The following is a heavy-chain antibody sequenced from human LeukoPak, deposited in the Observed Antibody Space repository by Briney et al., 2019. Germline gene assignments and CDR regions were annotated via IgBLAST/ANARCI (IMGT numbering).Heavy chain of an antibody. Sequence: ASETLSLTCTVSGGSISSYYWSWIRQPPGKGLEWIGYIYYSGSTNYNPSLKSRVTISVDTSKNQFSLKLSSVTAADTAVYYCARGRAWSSSWYGYWGQGTLVTVSS. CDR3: ARGRAWSSSWYGY. V-gene: IGHV4-59*12. D-gene: IGHD6-13*01. CDR2: IYYSGST. J-gene: IGHJ4*02. CDR1: GGSISSYY.